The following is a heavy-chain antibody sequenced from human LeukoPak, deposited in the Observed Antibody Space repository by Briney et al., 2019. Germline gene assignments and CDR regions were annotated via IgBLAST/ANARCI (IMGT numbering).Heavy chain of an antibody. CDR1: GGSISSDH. D-gene: IGHD6-19*01. J-gene: IGHJ4*02. CDR2: IYYSGST. V-gene: IGHV4-59*01. CDR3: ASTLSSGWYFGFDY. Sequence: ASETLSLTCTVSGGSISSDHWNWIRQPPGKGLGWIGYIYYSGSTNYNPSLKSRVTISVDTSKNQFSLKLSSVTAADTAVYYCASTLSSGWYFGFDYWGQGTLVTVSS.